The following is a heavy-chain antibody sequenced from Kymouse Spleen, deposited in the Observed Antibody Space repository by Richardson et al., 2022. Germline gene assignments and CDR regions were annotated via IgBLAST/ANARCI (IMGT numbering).Heavy chain of an antibody. Sequence: QVQLQQWGAGLLKPSETLSLTCAVYGGSFSGYYWSWIRQPPGKGLEWIGEINHSGSTNYNPSLKSRVTISVDTSKNQFSLKLSSVTAADTAVYYCARGRITMVWDYWGQGTLVTVSS. CDR3: ARGRITMVWDY. CDR2: INHSGST. V-gene: IGHV4-34*01. J-gene: IGHJ4*02. CDR1: GGSFSGYY. D-gene: IGHD3-10*01.